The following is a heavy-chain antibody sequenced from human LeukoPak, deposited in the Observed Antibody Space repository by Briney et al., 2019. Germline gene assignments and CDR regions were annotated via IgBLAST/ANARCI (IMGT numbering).Heavy chain of an antibody. D-gene: IGHD3-22*01. CDR1: GGTFSSYA. CDR3: ARDIGYYDSSGYPINYYYGMDV. J-gene: IGHJ6*02. CDR2: IIPIFGTA. V-gene: IGHV1-69*05. Sequence: SVKVSCKASGGTFSSYAISWVRQAPGQGLEWMGGIIPIFGTANYAQKFQGRVTITTDESTSTAYMELSSLRSEDTAVYYCARDIGYYDSSGYPINYYYGMDVWDQGTTVTVSS.